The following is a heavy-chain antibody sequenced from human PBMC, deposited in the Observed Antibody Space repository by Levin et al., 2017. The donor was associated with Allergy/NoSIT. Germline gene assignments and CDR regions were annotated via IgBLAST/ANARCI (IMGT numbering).Heavy chain of an antibody. D-gene: IGHD5-12*01. CDR1: GGSFSGYY. Sequence: SETLSLTCAVYGGSFSGYYWSWIRQPPGKGLEWIGEINHSGSTNYNPSLKSRVTISVDTSKNQFSLKLSSVTAADTAVYYCARVGWLPIYYYYGMDVWGQGTTVTVSS. J-gene: IGHJ6*02. CDR3: ARVGWLPIYYYYGMDV. CDR2: INHSGST. V-gene: IGHV4-34*01.